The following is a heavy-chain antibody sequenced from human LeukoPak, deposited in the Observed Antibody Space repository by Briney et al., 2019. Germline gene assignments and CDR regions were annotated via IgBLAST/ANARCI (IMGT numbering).Heavy chain of an antibody. J-gene: IGHJ6*02. CDR2: INYDGSQK. CDR1: GFSFSNSW. V-gene: IGHV3-7*01. Sequence: GGSLRLSCVASGFSFSNSWMAWVRQAPGKGLEWVGNINYDGSQKYYVDSVKGRFTISRDNAKNSLYLEMNSLRADDTAVYFCASSHDSSGNVWGLGTTVSVSS. D-gene: IGHD3-22*01. CDR3: ASSHDSSGNV.